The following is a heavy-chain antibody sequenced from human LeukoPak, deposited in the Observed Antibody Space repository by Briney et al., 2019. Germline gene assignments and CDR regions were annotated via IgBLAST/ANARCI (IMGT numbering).Heavy chain of an antibody. V-gene: IGHV3-21*01. CDR1: GFTFSSYS. D-gene: IGHD6-13*01. CDR3: AREPTYTSSWYTSCDY. Sequence: GGSLRLSCAASGFTFSSYSMNWVRQAPGKGLEWVSSISSSSSYIYYADSVKGRFTISRDNAKNSLYLHMNSLRAEDTAVYCCAREPTYTSSWYTSCDYWGQGTLVTVSS. CDR2: ISSSSSYI. J-gene: IGHJ4*02.